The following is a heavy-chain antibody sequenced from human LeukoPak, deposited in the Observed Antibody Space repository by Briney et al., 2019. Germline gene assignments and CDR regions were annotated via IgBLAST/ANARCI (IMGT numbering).Heavy chain of an antibody. CDR2: INQGGSES. CDR3: ARGKGGSPY. D-gene: IGHD3-16*01. J-gene: IGHJ4*02. Sequence: GGSLRLSCAASGFTFSTYWMTWVRQAPGKGLEWVANINQGGSESYYVDSVKGRFTISRDNAESSLYLQLSSLGAEDTAVYYCARGKGGSPYWGQGTLVTVSS. CDR1: GFTFSTYW. V-gene: IGHV3-7*01.